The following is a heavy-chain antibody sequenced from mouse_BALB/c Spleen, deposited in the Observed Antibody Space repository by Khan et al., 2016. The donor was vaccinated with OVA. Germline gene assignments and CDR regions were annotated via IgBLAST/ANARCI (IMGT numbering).Heavy chain of an antibody. Sequence: EVELVESGPGLVKPSQSLSLTCTVTGYSITSDYAWNWIRRFPGNKLEWLGYINYSGSTGYNPSLKSRISITRDTSKNQFFLRLISVTTEDTSTYFCAAGLAVWYFDVWGAGTTVTVSS. D-gene: IGHD3-3*01. CDR2: INYSGST. V-gene: IGHV3-2*02. CDR3: AAGLAVWYFDV. J-gene: IGHJ1*01. CDR1: GYSITSDYA.